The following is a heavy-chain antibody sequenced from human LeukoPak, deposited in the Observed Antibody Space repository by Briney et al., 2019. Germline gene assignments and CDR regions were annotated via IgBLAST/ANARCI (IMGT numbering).Heavy chain of an antibody. V-gene: IGHV3-7*01. D-gene: IGHD3-16*01. CDR1: GFAFSSYA. J-gene: IGHJ5*02. Sequence: GGSLRLSCAASGFAFSSYAMNWVRQAPGKGLEWVANIKHDGSEQIYVDSVKGRFTISRDNAKDSVYLQMNSLRAEDTAVYYCTRGLGEHGGVSDRWGQGTLVIVS. CDR2: IKHDGSEQ. CDR3: TRGLGEHGGVSDR.